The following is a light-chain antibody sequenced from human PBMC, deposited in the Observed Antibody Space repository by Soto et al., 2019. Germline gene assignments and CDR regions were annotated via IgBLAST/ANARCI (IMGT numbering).Light chain of an antibody. CDR1: SSDVGAYNY. CDR3: CSYAGNSLI. J-gene: IGLJ2*01. V-gene: IGLV2-11*01. Sequence: QAVVTQPRSVSGSPGQSVTVSCTGTSSDVGAYNYVSWYQQHPGRAPKIIIYDVTGRPSGVPDRFSGSKSGNTASLTISGLQADDEADYYCCSYAGNSLIFGGGTKVTVL. CDR2: DVT.